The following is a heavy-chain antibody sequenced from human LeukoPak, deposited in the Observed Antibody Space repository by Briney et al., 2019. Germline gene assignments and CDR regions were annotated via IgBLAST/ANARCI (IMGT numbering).Heavy chain of an antibody. D-gene: IGHD5-18*01. V-gene: IGHV3-23*01. CDR1: GFTFRDYA. J-gene: IGHJ4*02. Sequence: GRSLRLSCVVSGFTFRDYAMNWFRQAPGKGLEWVSAISGSGGSTYYADSVRGRFTISRDNSKNTLYLQMNSLRAEDTAVYYCAKGQGYSYGPFDYWGQGTLVTVSS. CDR2: ISGSGGST. CDR3: AKGQGYSYGPFDY.